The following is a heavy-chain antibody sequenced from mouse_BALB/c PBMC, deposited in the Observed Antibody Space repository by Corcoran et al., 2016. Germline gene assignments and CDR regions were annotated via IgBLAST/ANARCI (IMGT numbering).Heavy chain of an antibody. CDR2: INTYTGEP. CDR3: ARSGGSGSVYAMDY. Sequence: QIQLVQSGPELKKPGETVKISCKASGYTFTNYGMNWVKQAPGKGLKWMGWINTYTGEPTYADDFKGRFAFSLETSASTAYLQINNLKNEDTATYFCARSGGSGSVYAMDYWGQGTSVTVSS. D-gene: IGHD3-1*01. V-gene: IGHV9-3-1*01. CDR1: GYTFTNYG. J-gene: IGHJ4*01.